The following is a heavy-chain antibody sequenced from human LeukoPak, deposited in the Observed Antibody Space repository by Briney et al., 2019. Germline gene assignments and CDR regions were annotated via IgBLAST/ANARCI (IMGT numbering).Heavy chain of an antibody. CDR2: INTNTGNP. CDR3: ARGRETLGGPYDFWSGRDAFDI. Sequence: ASVKVSCKASGYTFTSYAMNWVRQAPGQGLEWMGWINTNTGNPTYAQGFTGRFVFSLDTSVSTAYLQISSLKAEDTAVYYCARGRETLGGPYDFWSGRDAFDIWGQGTMVTVSS. V-gene: IGHV7-4-1*02. D-gene: IGHD3-3*01. J-gene: IGHJ3*02. CDR1: GYTFTSYA.